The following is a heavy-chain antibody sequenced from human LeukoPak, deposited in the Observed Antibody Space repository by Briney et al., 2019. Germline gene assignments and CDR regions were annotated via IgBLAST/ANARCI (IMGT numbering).Heavy chain of an antibody. CDR2: IYYSGST. V-gene: IGHV4-39*07. CDR1: GGSISSSSYY. J-gene: IGHJ5*02. Sequence: PSETLSLTCTVSGGSISSSSYYWGWIRQPPGKGLEWIGSIYYSGSTYYNPSLKSRVTISVDTSKNQFSLKLSSVTAADTAVYYCARDQSSSSRLPRWFDPWGQGTLVTVSS. D-gene: IGHD6-13*01. CDR3: ARDQSSSSRLPRWFDP.